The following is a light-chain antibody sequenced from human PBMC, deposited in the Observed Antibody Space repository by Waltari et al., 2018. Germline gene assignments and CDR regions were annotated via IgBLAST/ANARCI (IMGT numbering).Light chain of an antibody. CDR1: QTISTY. CDR3: QQTYRTPGT. V-gene: IGKV1-39*01. CDR2: AAS. Sequence: DIQMTQSPSSLSASVGDRVPLTCRASQTISTYLNWYQMKPGKPPKLLIFAASSLQSGVPSRFSGSGSGTDFTLTISSLQPGDFATYYCQQTYRTPGTFGQGTKVEIK. J-gene: IGKJ1*01.